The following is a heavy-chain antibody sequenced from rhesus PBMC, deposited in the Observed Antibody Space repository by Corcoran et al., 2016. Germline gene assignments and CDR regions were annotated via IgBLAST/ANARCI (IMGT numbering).Heavy chain of an antibody. CDR3: ARGRRDSGYYTHFDY. CDR2: ISYSRIT. D-gene: IGHD3-28*01. V-gene: IGHV4-122*02. J-gene: IGHJ4*01. CDR1: GYSISSGDG. Sequence: QLQLQESGPGLVKPSETLSLTCAVSGYSISSGDGWSWIRQPPGKGVEWIGYISYSRITSYNPSLKSRVTISRGSSKNQFSLELRSVPAADTAVYYCARGRRDSGYYTHFDYWGQGVLVTVSS.